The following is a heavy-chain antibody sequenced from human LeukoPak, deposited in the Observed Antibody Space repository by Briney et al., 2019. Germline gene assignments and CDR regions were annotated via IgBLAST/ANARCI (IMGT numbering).Heavy chain of an antibody. D-gene: IGHD3-16*02. CDR3: APAYVWGSFRTFNY. V-gene: IGHV4-39*01. Sequence: SETLSLTCTVSGGSISSSGYYWGWIRQPPGKGLEWVGSISSGGTTYYNPSLKSRVTISVDTSKNQFSLKLSSVTAADMAVYYCAPAYVWGSFRTFNYWGQGTLVTVSS. CDR2: ISSGGTT. CDR1: GGSISSSGYY. J-gene: IGHJ4*02.